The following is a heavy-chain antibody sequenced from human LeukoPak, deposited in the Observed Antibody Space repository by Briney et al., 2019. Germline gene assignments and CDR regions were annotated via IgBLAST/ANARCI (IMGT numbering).Heavy chain of an antibody. D-gene: IGHD6-19*01. CDR3: AKDPHPGIAVAGTLDY. J-gene: IGHJ4*02. CDR1: GFTFSSYG. V-gene: IGHV3-30*02. Sequence: GGSLRLSCAASGFTFSSYGMHWIRQAPGKGLEWVAFIRYDGSNKYNADSVKGRFTISRDNSKNTLYLQMNSLRAEDTAVYYCAKDPHPGIAVAGTLDYWGQGTLVTVSS. CDR2: IRYDGSNK.